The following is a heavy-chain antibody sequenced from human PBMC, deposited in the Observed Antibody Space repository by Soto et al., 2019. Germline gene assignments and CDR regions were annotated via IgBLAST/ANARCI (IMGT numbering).Heavy chain of an antibody. CDR1: GFTFSSYS. J-gene: IGHJ4*02. Sequence: LRLSCAASGFTFSSYSMNWVRQAPGKGLEWVSYISSSSSTIYYADSVKGRFTISRDNAKNSLYLQMNSLRDEDTAVYYCARYYYDSSGYFDYWGQGTLVTVSS. CDR2: ISSSSSTI. CDR3: ARYYYDSSGYFDY. V-gene: IGHV3-48*02. D-gene: IGHD3-22*01.